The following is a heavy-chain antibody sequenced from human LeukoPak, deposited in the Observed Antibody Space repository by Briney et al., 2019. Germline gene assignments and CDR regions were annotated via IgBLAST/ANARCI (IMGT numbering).Heavy chain of an antibody. D-gene: IGHD6-6*01. CDR2: ISSSTAYI. CDR1: GFTFRSYT. V-gene: IGHV3-21*01. Sequence: GGALRLSCAASGFTFRSYTMNWVRQAPGKGLEWVSSISSSTAYIYYADSLRGRFTISRDNAGNSLFLQMDSLRAEDTAVYYCAREGGRGSRSSDYFDSWGQGTLVTVSS. CDR3: AREGGRGSRSSDYFDS. J-gene: IGHJ4*02.